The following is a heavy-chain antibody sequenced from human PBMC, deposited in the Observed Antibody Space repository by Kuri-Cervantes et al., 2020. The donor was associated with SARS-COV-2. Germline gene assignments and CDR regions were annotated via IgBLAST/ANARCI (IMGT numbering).Heavy chain of an antibody. CDR2: IKQDGSEK. J-gene: IGHJ5*02. D-gene: IGHD3-3*01. V-gene: IGHV3-7*01. CDR3: ARDYDFWSGYHNWFDP. Sequence: GESLKISCAASGFTFSSYWMSWVRQAPGKGLEWVANIKQDGSEKYYVDSVKGRFTISRDNAKNSLYLQMNSLRAEDTAVYYCARDYDFWSGYHNWFDPWGQGTLVTVSS. CDR1: GFTFSSYW.